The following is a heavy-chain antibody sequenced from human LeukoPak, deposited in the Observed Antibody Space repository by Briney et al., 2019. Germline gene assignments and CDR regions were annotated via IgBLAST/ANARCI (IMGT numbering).Heavy chain of an antibody. CDR3: AITKHDYGDYYFDY. CDR2: IIPIFGTA. D-gene: IGHD4-17*01. CDR1: GGTFSSYA. Sequence: SVKVSCKASGGTFSSYAISWVRQASGQGLEWMGGIIPIFGTANYAQKFQGRVTITADESTSTAYMELSSLRSEDTAVYYCAITKHDYGDYYFDYWGQGTLVTVSS. V-gene: IGHV1-69*01. J-gene: IGHJ4*02.